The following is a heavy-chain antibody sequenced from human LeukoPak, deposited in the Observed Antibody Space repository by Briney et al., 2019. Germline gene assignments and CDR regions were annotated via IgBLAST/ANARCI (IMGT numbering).Heavy chain of an antibody. D-gene: IGHD3-9*01. CDR2: INSYSGNT. J-gene: IGHJ4*02. V-gene: IGHV1-18*01. Sequence: GASVKVSCKASGYPFPSYDISWVRQAPGQGLEWMGRINSYSGNTKYVQNLQGRVTMTTDTSTSTTYMELRSLRSDDTAVYYCARGGYYDILTGYYTYFDYWGQGTLVTVSS. CDR1: GYPFPSYD. CDR3: ARGGYYDILTGYYTYFDY.